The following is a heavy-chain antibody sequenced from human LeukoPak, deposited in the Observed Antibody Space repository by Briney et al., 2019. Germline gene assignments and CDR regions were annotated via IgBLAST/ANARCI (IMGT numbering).Heavy chain of an antibody. CDR3: ARDQLNIAAAAPYYFDY. J-gene: IGHJ4*02. CDR1: GDSVSSNSAA. V-gene: IGHV6-1*01. CDR2: TYYRSKWYN. Sequence: KPSQTLSPTCAISGDSVSSNSAAWNWIRQSPSRGLEWLGRTYYRSKWYNDYAVSVKSRITINPDTSKNQFSLQLNSVTPEDTAVYYCARDQLNIAAAAPYYFDYWGQGTLVTVSS. D-gene: IGHD6-13*01.